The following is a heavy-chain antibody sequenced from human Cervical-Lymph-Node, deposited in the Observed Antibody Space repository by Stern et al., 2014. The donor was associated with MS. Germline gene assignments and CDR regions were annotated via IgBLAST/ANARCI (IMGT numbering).Heavy chain of an antibody. V-gene: IGHV4-59*01. CDR3: TRDGRSSLSEYFQT. Sequence: QVQLQESGPGLVKPSETLSLTCTVSGGSIGSYYWGWVRQPPGKALEWIGYIYHNGNTSYIPSLKSRVSMSVDTSKNQFSLNLTSVTAADTAVYYCTRDGRSSLSEYFQTWGQGSLVTVSS. CDR1: GGSIGSYY. CDR2: IYHNGNT. D-gene: IGHD6-6*01. J-gene: IGHJ1*01.